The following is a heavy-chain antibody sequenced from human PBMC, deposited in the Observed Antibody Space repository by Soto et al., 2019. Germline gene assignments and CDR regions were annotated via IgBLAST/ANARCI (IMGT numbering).Heavy chain of an antibody. CDR3: ARGDRGAFDL. V-gene: IGHV3-74*01. CDR1: GFTFDYYW. J-gene: IGHJ3*01. D-gene: IGHD1-26*01. Sequence: DVQLVESGGGLVQPGESLRLSCAASGFTFDYYWMHWVRQAPGKGLVWVSRIHSDGTSTTYADSVKGRFTISRDNAKNTLSLQMNSLRAEDTAVYYCARGDRGAFDLWGQGTVVTVSS. CDR2: IHSDGTST.